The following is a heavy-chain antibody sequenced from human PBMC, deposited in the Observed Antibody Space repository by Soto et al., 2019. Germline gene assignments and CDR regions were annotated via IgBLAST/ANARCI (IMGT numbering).Heavy chain of an antibody. CDR3: ASGVGATAGYYYGMDV. D-gene: IGHD1-26*01. CDR1: GYTFTSYA. CDR2: INAGNGNT. Sequence: GASVKVSCKASGYTFTSYAMHWVRQAPGQRLEWMGWINAGNGNTKYSQKFQGRVTITRDTSASTAYMELSSLRSEDTAVYYCASGVGATAGYYYGMDVWGQGTTVTVSS. V-gene: IGHV1-3*01. J-gene: IGHJ6*02.